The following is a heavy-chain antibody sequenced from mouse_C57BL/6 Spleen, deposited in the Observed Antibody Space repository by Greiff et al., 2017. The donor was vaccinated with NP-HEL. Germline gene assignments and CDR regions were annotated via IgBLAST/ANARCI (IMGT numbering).Heavy chain of an antibody. CDR3: ARHGKGYYYGSSPYFDY. J-gene: IGHJ2*01. CDR1: GYTFTEYT. V-gene: IGHV1-62-2*01. D-gene: IGHD1-1*01. CDR2: FYPGSGSI. Sequence: QVQLQQSGAELVKPGASVKLSCKASGYTFTEYTIHWVKQRSGQGLEWIGWFYPGSGSIKYNEKFKDKATLTADKSSSTVYMELSRLTSEDSAVYFCARHGKGYYYGSSPYFDYWGQGTTLTGSS.